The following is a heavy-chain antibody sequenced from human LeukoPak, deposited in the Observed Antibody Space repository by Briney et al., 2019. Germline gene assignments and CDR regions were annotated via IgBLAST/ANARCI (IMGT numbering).Heavy chain of an antibody. CDR3: ASRSGTYVSDY. V-gene: IGHV4-34*01. CDR2: INHSGST. Sequence: TSETLSLTCAVYGGSFSGYYWSWIRQPPGKGLEWIGEINHSGSTNYNPSLKSRVTISVDTSKNQFSLKLSSVTAADTAVYYCASRSGTYVSDYWGQGTLVTVSS. J-gene: IGHJ4*02. CDR1: GGSFSGYY. D-gene: IGHD3-10*01.